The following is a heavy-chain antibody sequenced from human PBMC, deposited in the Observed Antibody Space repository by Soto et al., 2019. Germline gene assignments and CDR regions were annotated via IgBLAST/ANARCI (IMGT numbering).Heavy chain of an antibody. J-gene: IGHJ4*02. Sequence: EVQLVESGGGLVQPDGSLRLSCAASGFIFEDYALHWVRQAPGKGLEWVSRISWNSASISYEDSVKGRFSISRDNAKNPVYLQMNSLRLEDTALYYCARGSNDWSVFFDYWGQGTLVTVSS. CDR2: ISWNSASI. CDR3: ARGSNDWSVFFDY. V-gene: IGHV3-9*01. CDR1: GFIFEDYA. D-gene: IGHD3-9*01.